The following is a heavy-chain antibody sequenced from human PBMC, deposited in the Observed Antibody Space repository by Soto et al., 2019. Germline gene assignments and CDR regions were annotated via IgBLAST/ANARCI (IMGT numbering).Heavy chain of an antibody. J-gene: IGHJ6*03. V-gene: IGHV3-64*01. Sequence: EVQLAESGGGLAQPGGSLRLSCAASGFTLSGYAMDWVRQAPGKGLEYVSGISSNGVGTYYANSVQGRFTISRDNSRNTVYLQMGSLRPEDMAVYYCARRARPDFYYMDVWGKVTTVTVSS. CDR1: GFTLSGYA. D-gene: IGHD6-6*01. CDR3: ARRARPDFYYMDV. CDR2: ISSNGVGT.